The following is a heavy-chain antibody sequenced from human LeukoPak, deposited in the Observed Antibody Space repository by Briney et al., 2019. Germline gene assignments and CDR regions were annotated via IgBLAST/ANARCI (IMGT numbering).Heavy chain of an antibody. V-gene: IGHV4-39*07. CDR2: INHSGST. CDR1: GGSISSSNYY. CDR3: ASRPGGSGLNWFDP. J-gene: IGHJ5*02. Sequence: PSETLSLTCTVSGGSISSSNYYWGWIRQPPGKGLEWIGEINHSGSTNYNPSLKSRVTISVDTSKNQFSLKLSSVTAADTAVYYCASRPGGSGLNWFDPWGQGTLVTVSS. D-gene: IGHD3-10*01.